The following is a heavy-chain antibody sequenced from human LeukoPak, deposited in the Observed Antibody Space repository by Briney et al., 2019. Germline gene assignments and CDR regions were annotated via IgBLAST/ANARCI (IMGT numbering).Heavy chain of an antibody. CDR3: ARDITMVRGVTDGMDV. CDR1: GFTFSSYS. J-gene: IGHJ6*02. D-gene: IGHD3-10*01. Sequence: PGGSLRLSCAASGFTFSSYSMNWVPQAPGKGLEWVTSISSSSSYTYYADSVKGRFTISRDNSKNTLYQQMNSLRAEDTAVYYCARDITMVRGVTDGMDVWGQGTTVTVSS. CDR2: ISSSSSYT. V-gene: IGHV3-21*01.